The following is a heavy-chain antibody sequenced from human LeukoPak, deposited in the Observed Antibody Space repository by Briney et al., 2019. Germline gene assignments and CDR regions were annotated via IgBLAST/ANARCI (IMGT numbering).Heavy chain of an antibody. CDR1: GYTFTGYY. CDR3: ARGTYGDSFDY. CDR2: INPNSGGT. V-gene: IGHV1-2*02. D-gene: IGHD4-17*01. Sequence: GASVKVSCKASGYTFTGYYMHWVRQAPGQGLEWMGWINPNSGGTNHAQKIQGRVTMTRDTSISTAYMELSRLRSDDTAVYYCARGTYGDSFDYWGQGTLVTVSS. J-gene: IGHJ4*02.